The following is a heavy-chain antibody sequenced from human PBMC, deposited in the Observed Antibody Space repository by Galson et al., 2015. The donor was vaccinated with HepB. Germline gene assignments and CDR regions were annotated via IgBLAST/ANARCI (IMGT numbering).Heavy chain of an antibody. CDR1: GFTFSSYS. D-gene: IGHD2-2*01. Sequence: SLRLSCAASGFTFSSYSMNWVRQAPGKGLEWVSSISSSSSYIYYADSVKGRFTISRDNAKNSLYLQMNSLRAEDTAVYYCARPYQLLGYYYYGMDVWGQGTTVTVSS. CDR2: ISSSSSYI. J-gene: IGHJ6*02. V-gene: IGHV3-21*01. CDR3: ARPYQLLGYYYYGMDV.